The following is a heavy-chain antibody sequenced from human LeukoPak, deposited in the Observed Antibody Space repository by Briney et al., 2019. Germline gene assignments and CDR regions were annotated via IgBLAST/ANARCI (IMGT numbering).Heavy chain of an antibody. CDR2: ISSGGYI. J-gene: IGHJ4*02. Sequence: GGSLRLSCAASGFSFSIYTMNWVRQAPGKGLDWVSSISSGGYIYYADSVQGRFTISRDNANKSLYLQMNSLRADDTAVYYRARMRGGTAGPTDYWGQGTPVTVSS. CDR3: ARMRGGTAGPTDY. CDR1: GFSFSIYT. D-gene: IGHD3-10*01. V-gene: IGHV3-21*01.